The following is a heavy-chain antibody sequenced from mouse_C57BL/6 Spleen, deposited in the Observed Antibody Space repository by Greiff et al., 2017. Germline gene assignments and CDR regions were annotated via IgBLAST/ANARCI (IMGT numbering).Heavy chain of an antibody. CDR1: GYTFTSYG. Sequence: QVQLKQSGAELARPGASVKLSCKASGYTFTSYGISWVKQRTGQGLEWIGEIYPRSGNTYYNEQFKGKATLTADKSSSTAYMELRSRTSDDSAVYFCAREGITTEVRYFDVGGTGTTVTVAS. D-gene: IGHD1-1*01. J-gene: IGHJ1*03. CDR2: IYPRSGNT. V-gene: IGHV1-81*01. CDR3: AREGITTEVRYFDV.